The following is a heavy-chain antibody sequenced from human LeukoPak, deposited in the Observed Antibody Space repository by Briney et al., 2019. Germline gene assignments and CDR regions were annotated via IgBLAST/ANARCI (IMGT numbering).Heavy chain of an antibody. D-gene: IGHD3-22*01. CDR1: GFTFSSYW. J-gene: IGHJ4*02. CDR3: ATDSSPWYYDSSGYRGGY. Sequence: GGSLRLSCAASGFTFSSYWMYWVRHAPGKGLVWVSRINSDGSSTSYADPVKGRFTISRDNAKNTGYLQMNSRRAEDTAVYYCATDSSPWYYDSSGYRGGYWGEGTLVTVSS. V-gene: IGHV3-74*01. CDR2: INSDGSST.